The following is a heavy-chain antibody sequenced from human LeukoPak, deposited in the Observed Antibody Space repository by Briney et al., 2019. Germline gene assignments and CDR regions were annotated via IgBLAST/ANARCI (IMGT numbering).Heavy chain of an antibody. CDR1: GFTFSSYT. V-gene: IGHV3-21*04. Sequence: GGSLRLSCAASGFTFSSYTMKWVRQAPGKGLEWVSSISSSSSYIYYADSVKGRFTISRDNSKNTLYLQMNSLRAEDTAVYYCAKAHTSLWGKGTTVTVSS. CDR2: ISSSSSYI. CDR3: AKAHTSL. J-gene: IGHJ6*04. D-gene: IGHD3-3*01.